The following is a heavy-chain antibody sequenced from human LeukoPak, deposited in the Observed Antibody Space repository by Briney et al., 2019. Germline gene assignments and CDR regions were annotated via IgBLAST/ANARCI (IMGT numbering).Heavy chain of an antibody. CDR1: GFTFTSYS. V-gene: IGHV3-48*04. Sequence: GGSLRLPCAASGFTFTSYSINWVRQAPGKGLEWVSYISGSSSTIYYADSVKGRFTVSRDNGKNSLYLQMNSLRAEDTALYYCATYGSGSGTFFDSWGQGTLVTVSS. CDR3: ATYGSGSGTFFDS. CDR2: ISGSSSTI. D-gene: IGHD3-10*01. J-gene: IGHJ4*01.